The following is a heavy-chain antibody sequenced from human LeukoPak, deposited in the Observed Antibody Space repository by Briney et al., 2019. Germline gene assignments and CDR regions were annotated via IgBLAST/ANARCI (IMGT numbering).Heavy chain of an antibody. Sequence: GASVKVSCKASGYTFTGYYMHWVRQAPGKGLEWMGWINPNSGGTNFAPKFHGRVSMTRDTSINTAYMELSNLRSDDTAVYYCARGDKKENQSGPSGYFDPWGQGTLVTVSS. J-gene: IGHJ5*02. V-gene: IGHV1-2*02. CDR1: GYTFTGYY. CDR3: ARGDKKENQSGPSGYFDP. D-gene: IGHD3-10*01. CDR2: INPNSGGT.